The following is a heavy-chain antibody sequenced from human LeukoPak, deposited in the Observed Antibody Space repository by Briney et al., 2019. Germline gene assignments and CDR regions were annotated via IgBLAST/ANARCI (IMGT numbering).Heavy chain of an antibody. Sequence: PSETLSLTCTVSGGSISSGSYYWDWIRQPPGKGLEWIGSIYYSGSKYYNPSLKSRVTISVDTSKNQLSVNLSSVTATDTAVYYCARGNAFGSGSHSPSFYGLDVWGQGTTVTVSS. J-gene: IGHJ6*02. V-gene: IGHV4-39*01. CDR1: GGSISSGSYY. D-gene: IGHD3-10*01. CDR2: IYYSGSK. CDR3: ARGNAFGSGSHSPSFYGLDV.